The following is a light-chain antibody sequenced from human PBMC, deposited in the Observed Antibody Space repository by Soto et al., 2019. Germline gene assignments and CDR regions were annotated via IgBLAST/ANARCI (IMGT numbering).Light chain of an antibody. J-gene: IGKJ2*03. CDR3: QQSSSTTYS. CDR2: AAY. Sequence: DIQMTQSPSSLSASVGDRVTITCRASQNIRNYLNWYQQTPGKAPKLLIYAAYSLQSGVPSRFSGSGSGTDFTLTISSLQPEDSATYYCQQSSSTTYSFGQGTQLEIK. V-gene: IGKV1-39*01. CDR1: QNIRNY.